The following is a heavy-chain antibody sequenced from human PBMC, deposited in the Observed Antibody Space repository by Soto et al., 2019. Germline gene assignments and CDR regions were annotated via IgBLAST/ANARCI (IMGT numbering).Heavy chain of an antibody. CDR1: GFTFSSYA. J-gene: IGHJ5*02. V-gene: IGHV3-23*01. CDR3: AKVVGDYDFWSGYYYESGWFDP. D-gene: IGHD3-3*01. CDR2: ISGSGGST. Sequence: GGSLRLSCAASGFTFSSYAMSWVRQAPGKGLEWVSAISGSGGSTYYADSVKGRFTISRDNSKNTLYLQMNSLRAEDTAVYYCAKVVGDYDFWSGYYYESGWFDPWGQGTLVTVSS.